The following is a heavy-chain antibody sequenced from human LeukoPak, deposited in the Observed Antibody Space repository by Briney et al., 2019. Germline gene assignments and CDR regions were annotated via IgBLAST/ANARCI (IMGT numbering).Heavy chain of an antibody. CDR1: GGTFSSYA. Sequence: SVEVSCKASGGTFSSYAISWVRQAPGQGLEWMGGIIPIFGTANYAQKFQGRVTITADESTSTAYMELSSLRSEDTAVYYCARGMVRGVIPFDYWGQGTLVTVSS. D-gene: IGHD3-10*01. V-gene: IGHV1-69*13. CDR3: ARGMVRGVIPFDY. CDR2: IIPIFGTA. J-gene: IGHJ4*02.